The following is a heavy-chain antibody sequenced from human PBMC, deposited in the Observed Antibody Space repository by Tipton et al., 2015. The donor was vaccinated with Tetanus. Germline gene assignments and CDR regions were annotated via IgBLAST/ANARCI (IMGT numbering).Heavy chain of an antibody. D-gene: IGHD7-27*01. Sequence: SLRLSCAASGFTFSSFGMHWVRQAPGRGLEWVAGISFDGRNKYYADSVKDRITISRDNSKNTLFLQMTSLRPDDTAVYYCVTNWGSVNYGLDVWGQGTTVTVSS. CDR3: VTNWGSVNYGLDV. V-gene: IGHV3-30*03. CDR1: GFTFSSFG. J-gene: IGHJ6*02. CDR2: ISFDGRNK.